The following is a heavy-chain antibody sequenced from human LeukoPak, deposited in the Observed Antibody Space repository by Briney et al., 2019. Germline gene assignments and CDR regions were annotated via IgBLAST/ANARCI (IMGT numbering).Heavy chain of an antibody. V-gene: IGHV3-72*01. CDR1: GSTFSDHY. CDR2: TRNKANSYTT. CDR3: ARDLMTTVDY. D-gene: IGHD4-17*01. J-gene: IGHJ4*02. Sequence: PGGPLRLSCAASGSTFSDHYMDWVRQAPGKGLEWVGRTRNKANSYTTEYAASVKGRFTISRDDSKNSLYLQMNSLKTEDTAVYYCARDLMTTVDYWGQGTLVTVSS.